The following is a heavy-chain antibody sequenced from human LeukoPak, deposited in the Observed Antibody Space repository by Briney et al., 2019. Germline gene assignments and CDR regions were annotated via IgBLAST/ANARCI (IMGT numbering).Heavy chain of an antibody. CDR2: IDPNNGDT. Sequence: ASVKVSCKASAYTFTGYYLHWVRQAPGQGLEWMGWIDPNNGDTNYAQKFQGRVTMTRDRSISTAYMEVSRLTPDDTAVYYCARGPPTIVVVITTGDFDSWGQGTLVTVSS. D-gene: IGHD3-22*01. J-gene: IGHJ4*02. V-gene: IGHV1-2*02. CDR1: AYTFTGYY. CDR3: ARGPPTIVVVITTGDFDS.